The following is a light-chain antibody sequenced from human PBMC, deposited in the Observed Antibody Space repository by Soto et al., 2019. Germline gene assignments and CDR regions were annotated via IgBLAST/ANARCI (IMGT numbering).Light chain of an antibody. CDR2: DVS. Sequence: DIQMTQSPSSLSASVGDRVTITCRASQSIGTYLHWYQQKAGKAPKLLIYDVSSLESGVPSRFSGSGSGTEFTLAISSLQPDDFATYYCQQYNSYPWTFGQGTRWIS. CDR1: QSIGTY. J-gene: IGKJ1*01. V-gene: IGKV1-5*01. CDR3: QQYNSYPWT.